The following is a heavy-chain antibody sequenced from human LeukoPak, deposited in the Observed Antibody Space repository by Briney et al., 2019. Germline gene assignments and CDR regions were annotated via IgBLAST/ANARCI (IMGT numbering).Heavy chain of an antibody. Sequence: GGSLRLSCAASGFTFSSYSMNWVRQAPGKGLDWVSSISSSSSYIYYADSVKGRFTISRDNAKSSLYLQMNSLRAEDTALYYCARQNCSSTSCYATFDYWGQGTLVTVSS. CDR1: GFTFSSYS. CDR3: ARQNCSSTSCYATFDY. CDR2: ISSSSSYI. V-gene: IGHV3-21*04. D-gene: IGHD2-2*01. J-gene: IGHJ4*02.